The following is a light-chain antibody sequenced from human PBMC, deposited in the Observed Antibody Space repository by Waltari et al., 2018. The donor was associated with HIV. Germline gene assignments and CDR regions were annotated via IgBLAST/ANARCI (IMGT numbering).Light chain of an antibody. CDR1: QSVSSRS. CDR3: QQYGASPRT. J-gene: IGKJ1*01. CDR2: GAS. Sequence: EIVLTQSPGTLSLSPGERATLSCRASQSVSSRSLAWYQQRPGQAPRLLISGASSRATGIPDRFSGSGSGTDFTLTFSRLEPEDFAVYYCQQYGASPRTFGQGTKVEIK. V-gene: IGKV3-20*01.